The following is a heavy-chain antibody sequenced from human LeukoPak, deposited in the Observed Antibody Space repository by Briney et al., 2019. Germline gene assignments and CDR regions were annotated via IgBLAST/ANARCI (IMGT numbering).Heavy chain of an antibody. J-gene: IGHJ4*02. Sequence: SETLSFTCTVADGSISSYYWSWIRKPAGKGLGWIGRIYTSGSTNYNPSLKSRVTMSVDTSKNQFSLKLSSVTAADTAVYYCAREHIVVSYFDYWGQGNLVTVSS. CDR2: IYTSGST. D-gene: IGHD2-21*01. CDR3: AREHIVVSYFDY. V-gene: IGHV4-4*07. CDR1: DGSISSYY.